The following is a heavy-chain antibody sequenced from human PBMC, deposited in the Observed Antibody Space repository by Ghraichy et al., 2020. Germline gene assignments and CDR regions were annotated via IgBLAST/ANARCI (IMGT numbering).Heavy chain of an antibody. D-gene: IGHD3-3*01. CDR2: INGAGSNT. V-gene: IGHV3-74*01. CDR1: GFTFSNYW. CDR3: ARDGVYMDV. Sequence: LSLTCAASGFTFSNYWMHWVRQAPGKGLVWVSRINGAGSNTNYADSVKGRLTISRDNAKNTLYLQMNSLRVEDTAVYYCARDGVYMDVWGKGTTVTVSS. J-gene: IGHJ6*03.